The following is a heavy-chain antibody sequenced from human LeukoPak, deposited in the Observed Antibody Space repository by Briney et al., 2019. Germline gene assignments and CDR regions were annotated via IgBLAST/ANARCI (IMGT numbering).Heavy chain of an antibody. J-gene: IGHJ4*02. CDR3: AKERRRVDTSMIRSYYFDY. D-gene: IGHD3-16*01. CDR1: GFPFSSSA. Sequence: GGSLRLSCAASGFPFSSSAMSWVRQTTANGLEWVSSITGDGVTTYYADSVKGRFTISRDNSKNILFLQMNSLGAEDSASYFCAKERRRVDTSMIRSYYFDYWGQGTPVTLS. V-gene: IGHV3-23*01. CDR2: ITGDGVTT.